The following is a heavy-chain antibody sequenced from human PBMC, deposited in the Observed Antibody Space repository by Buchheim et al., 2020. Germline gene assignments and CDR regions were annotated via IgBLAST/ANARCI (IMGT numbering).Heavy chain of an antibody. CDR3: ARDPTGGADFDY. D-gene: IGHD1-14*01. CDR2: IFHSGTA. CDR1: GGSITTGGHY. J-gene: IGHJ4*02. V-gene: IGHV4-31*03. Sequence: QVQLQESGPGLVKPSQTLSLTCTVSGGSITTGGHYWSWLRQHPGKGLEWIGYIFHSGTAYYNPSLNRRVSMSVDTSKNQFSLKLTSMTAADTAVYYCARDPTGGADFDYWGQGTL.